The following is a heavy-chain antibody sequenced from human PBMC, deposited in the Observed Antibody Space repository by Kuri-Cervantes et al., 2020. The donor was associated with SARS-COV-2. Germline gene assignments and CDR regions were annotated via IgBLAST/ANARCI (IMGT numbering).Heavy chain of an antibody. V-gene: IGHV3-33*01. J-gene: IGHJ2*01. CDR1: GFTFSSYG. D-gene: IGHD4-17*01. CDR2: IWYDGSNK. CDR3: ARDFHCDYVWYFDL. Sequence: GESLKTPCAASGFTFSSYGMHWVRQAPGKGLEWVAVIWYDGSNKYYADSVKGRFTNSRDNSKNTLYLQMNSLRAEDTAVYYCARDFHCDYVWYFDLWGRGTLVTVSS.